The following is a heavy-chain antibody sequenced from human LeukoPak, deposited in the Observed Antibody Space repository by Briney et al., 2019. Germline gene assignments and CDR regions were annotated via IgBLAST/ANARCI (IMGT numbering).Heavy chain of an antibody. Sequence: PGGSLRLSCAASGFTFSSYSMNWVRQAPGKGLEWVSYISSSGSTIYYADSVKGRFTISRDNAKNSLYLQMNSLRAEDTAVYYCARELLYSGYDLEDAWGQGTLVTVSS. CDR1: GFTFSSYS. CDR3: ARELLYSGYDLEDA. J-gene: IGHJ5*02. V-gene: IGHV3-48*04. CDR2: ISSSGSTI. D-gene: IGHD5-12*01.